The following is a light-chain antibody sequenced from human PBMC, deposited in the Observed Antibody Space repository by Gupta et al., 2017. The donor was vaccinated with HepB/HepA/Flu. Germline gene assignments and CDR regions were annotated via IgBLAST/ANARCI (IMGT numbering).Light chain of an antibody. V-gene: IGKV1-33*01. J-gene: IGKJ5*01. CDR1: QDISNY. CDR2: DAS. Sequence: DIQMTQSPSSLSASVGDRVTITCQASQDISNYLNWYQQKPGKAPKLLIYDASNLETGVPSRFSGSGSGTDFTFTISSLQPEDVATYYCQQYNNHPITFGQGTLVEIK. CDR3: QQYNNHPIT.